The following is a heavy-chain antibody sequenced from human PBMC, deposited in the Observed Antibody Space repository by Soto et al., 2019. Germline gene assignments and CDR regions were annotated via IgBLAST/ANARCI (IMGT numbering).Heavy chain of an antibody. CDR2: IYYSGST. J-gene: IGHJ4*02. D-gene: IGHD2-15*01. CDR1: GGSISSGGYY. V-gene: IGHV4-31*03. CDR3: AADCSGGSCHLAGY. Sequence: SETLSLTCTVSGGSISSGGYYWSWIRQHPGKGLEWIGYIYYSGSTYYNPSLKSRVTISVDTSKNQFSLKLSSVTAADTAVYYCAADCSGGSCHLAGYWGQGTLVTVSS.